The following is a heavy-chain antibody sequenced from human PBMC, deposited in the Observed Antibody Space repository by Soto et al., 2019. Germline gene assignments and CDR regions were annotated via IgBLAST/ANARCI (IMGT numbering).Heavy chain of an antibody. CDR1: GGSISTYY. CDR3: TRGYASTLQYYFDF. CDR2: FFSTGST. J-gene: IGHJ4*02. V-gene: IGHV4-4*07. D-gene: IGHD3-16*01. Sequence: XGTLYRTCTVSGGSISTYYWSGIRQPSGKGPEWMGRFFSTGSTDYNPSLNSRASMSFDTSKNQFSLNLRSVTAADTAVYYCTRGYASTLQYYFDFWAQGILVTFSS.